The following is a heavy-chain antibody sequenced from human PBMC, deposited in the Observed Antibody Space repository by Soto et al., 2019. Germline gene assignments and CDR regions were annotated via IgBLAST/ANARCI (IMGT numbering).Heavy chain of an antibody. Sequence: GESLKISCAASGFTFSSYAMSWVRQAPGKGLEWVSAISGSGGSTYYADSVKGRFTISRDNSKNTLYLQMNSLRAEDTAVYYCAKASNSWDPPGYYYYYGMDVWGQGTTVTVSS. J-gene: IGHJ6*02. D-gene: IGHD6-13*01. V-gene: IGHV3-23*01. CDR3: AKASNSWDPPGYYYYYGMDV. CDR1: GFTFSSYA. CDR2: ISGSGGST.